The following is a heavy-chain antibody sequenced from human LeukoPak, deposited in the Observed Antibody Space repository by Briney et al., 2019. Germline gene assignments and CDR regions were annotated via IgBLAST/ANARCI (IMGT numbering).Heavy chain of an antibody. CDR2: ISTYSSHT. CDR1: GYTFTSYG. V-gene: IGHV1-18*01. J-gene: IGHJ4*02. Sequence: ASVKVSCKASGYTFTSYGISWVRQAPGQGLECMGYISTYSSHTNSAQKLQGRVTMTRDMSTSTVYMELSSLRSEDTAVYYCARDTRPHYGSGSYHFDYWGQGTLVTVSS. D-gene: IGHD3-10*01. CDR3: ARDTRPHYGSGSYHFDY.